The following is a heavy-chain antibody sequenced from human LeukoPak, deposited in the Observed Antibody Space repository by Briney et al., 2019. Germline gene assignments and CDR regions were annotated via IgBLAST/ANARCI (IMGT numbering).Heavy chain of an antibody. CDR1: GFTFNRYA. CDR2: ISSSSSYI. V-gene: IGHV3-21*01. J-gene: IGHJ5*02. D-gene: IGHD6-13*01. Sequence: GGSLRLSCAASGFTFNRYAIHWVRQAPGKGLEWVSSISSSSSYIYYADSVKGRFTISRDNAKNSLYLQMNSLRAEDTAVYYCARGYSKAGDWFDPWGQGTLVTVSS. CDR3: ARGYSKAGDWFDP.